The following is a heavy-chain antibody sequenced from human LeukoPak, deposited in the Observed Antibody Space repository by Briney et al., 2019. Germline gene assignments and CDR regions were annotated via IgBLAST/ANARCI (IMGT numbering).Heavy chain of an antibody. D-gene: IGHD6-13*01. CDR3: ARDRSSSPDYWFDP. J-gene: IGHJ5*02. V-gene: IGHV3-33*01. Sequence: PGRSLRLSCAASGFTFSSYGMHWVRQAPGKGLEWVAVIWYDGSNKYYADSVKGRFTISRDNSKNTLYLQMNSLRAEDTAVYYCARDRSSSPDYWFDPWGQGTLVTVSS. CDR2: IWYDGSNK. CDR1: GFTFSSYG.